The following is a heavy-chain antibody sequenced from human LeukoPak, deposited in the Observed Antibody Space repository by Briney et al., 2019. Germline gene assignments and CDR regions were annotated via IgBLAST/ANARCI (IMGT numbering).Heavy chain of an antibody. CDR1: GGSFSGYY. CDR3: AILGYCSGGSCYSRTLDY. CDR2: INHSGST. V-gene: IGHV4-34*01. D-gene: IGHD2-15*01. Sequence: SETLSLTCAVYGGSFSGYYWSWIRQPPGKGLEWIGEINHSGSTNYNPSLKSRVTISVDTSKNQFSLKLSSVTAADTAVYYCAILGYCSGGSCYSRTLDYWGQGTLVTVSS. J-gene: IGHJ4*02.